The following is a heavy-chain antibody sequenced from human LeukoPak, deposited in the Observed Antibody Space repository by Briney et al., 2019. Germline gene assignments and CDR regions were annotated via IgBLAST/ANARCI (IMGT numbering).Heavy chain of an antibody. D-gene: IGHD6-19*01. CDR1: GYTFTSYA. J-gene: IGHJ5*02. CDR3: AREANAVAGSWNWFDP. Sequence: EASVKVSCKASGYTFTSYAMHWVRQAPGQRLEWMGWINAGNGNTNYAQKLQGRVTMTTDTSTSTAYMELRSLRSDDTAVYYCAREANAVAGSWNWFDPWGQGTLVTVSS. V-gene: IGHV1-3*01. CDR2: INAGNGNT.